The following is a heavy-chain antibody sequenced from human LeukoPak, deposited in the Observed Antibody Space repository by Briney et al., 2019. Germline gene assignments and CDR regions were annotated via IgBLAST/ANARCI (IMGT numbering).Heavy chain of an antibody. Sequence: PSETLSLTCTVSGGSISSYYWSWVRQPPGKGLEWIGYIYYSGSTNYNPSLKSRVTISVDTSKNQFSLKLSTVTAADTAVYYCARERGSYYALDGFDIWGQGTMVTVSS. V-gene: IGHV4-59*01. CDR3: ARERGSYYALDGFDI. CDR1: GGSISSYY. CDR2: IYYSGST. J-gene: IGHJ3*02. D-gene: IGHD1-26*01.